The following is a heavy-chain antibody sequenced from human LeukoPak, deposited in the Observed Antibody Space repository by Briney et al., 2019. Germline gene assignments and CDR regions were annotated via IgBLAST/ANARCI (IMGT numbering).Heavy chain of an antibody. CDR3: ARQATQYAFDI. J-gene: IGHJ3*02. V-gene: IGHV4-34*01. D-gene: IGHD5-24*01. CDR2: INHSGST. CDR1: GGSISSNY. Sequence: SETLSLTCNVSGGSISSNYWSWIRQPPGKGLEWIGEINHSGSTNYNPSLKSRVTISVDTSKNQFSLKLSSVTAADTAVYYCARQATQYAFDIWGQGTMVTVSS.